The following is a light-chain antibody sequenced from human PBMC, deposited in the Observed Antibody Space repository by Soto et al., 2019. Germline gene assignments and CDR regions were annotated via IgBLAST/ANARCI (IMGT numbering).Light chain of an antibody. Sequence: EIGLTQSPGTLSLSPGERATLSCRASQSVSNNYLAWYQKKPGQAPRLLIHGASSRTTGIPDRFSGSGSGTDFSLTISRLEPEAFAVYYCQQYGSSPLTFGGGTKVEIK. J-gene: IGKJ4*01. CDR2: GAS. CDR3: QQYGSSPLT. V-gene: IGKV3-20*01. CDR1: QSVSNNY.